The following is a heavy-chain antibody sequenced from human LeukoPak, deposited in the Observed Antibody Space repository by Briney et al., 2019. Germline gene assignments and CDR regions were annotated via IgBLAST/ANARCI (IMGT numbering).Heavy chain of an antibody. V-gene: IGHV7-4-1*02. Sequence: ASVKVSCKASGYIFASYAMHWMRQAPGQGLEWMGWINTNTGNPTYAQGFTGRSVLSLDTSVSTTYLQITSLKAEDTAVYYCTRLSSGWYDSWGQGTLVTVSS. CDR2: INTNTGNP. CDR1: GYIFASYA. CDR3: TRLSSGWYDS. D-gene: IGHD6-19*01. J-gene: IGHJ5*01.